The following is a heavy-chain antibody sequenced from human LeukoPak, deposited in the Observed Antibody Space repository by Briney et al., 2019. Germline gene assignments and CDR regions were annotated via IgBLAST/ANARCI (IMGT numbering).Heavy chain of an antibody. CDR3: ARDPYGSGSYPSGGRFDY. D-gene: IGHD3-10*01. Sequence: GGSLRLSCAASGFTFSNYAMHWVRQAPGKGLEWVAVMSYDGSNKYYADSVKGQFTISRDNSKNTLYLQMSGLRAEDTAVYYCARDPYGSGSYPSGGRFDYWGQGTLVTVSS. CDR2: MSYDGSNK. CDR1: GFTFSNYA. J-gene: IGHJ4*02. V-gene: IGHV3-30-3*01.